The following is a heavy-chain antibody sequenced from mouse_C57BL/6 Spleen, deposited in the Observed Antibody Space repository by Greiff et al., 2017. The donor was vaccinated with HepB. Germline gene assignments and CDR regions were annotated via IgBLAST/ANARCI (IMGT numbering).Heavy chain of an antibody. CDR3: ARRDSNWYFDV. J-gene: IGHJ1*03. D-gene: IGHD2-5*01. V-gene: IGHV1-69*01. CDR1: GYTFTSYW. Sequence: VQLQESGAELVMPGASVKLSCKASGYTFTSYWMHWVKQRPGQGLEWIGEIDPSDSYTNYNQKFKGKSTLTVDKSSSTAYMQRSSLTSEDSAVYYCARRDSNWYFDVWGTGTTVTVSS. CDR2: IDPSDSYT.